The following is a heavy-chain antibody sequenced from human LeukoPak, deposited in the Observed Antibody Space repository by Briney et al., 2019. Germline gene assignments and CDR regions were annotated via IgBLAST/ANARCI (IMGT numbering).Heavy chain of an antibody. D-gene: IGHD6-13*01. V-gene: IGHV3-7*01. Sequence: GGSLRLSCAASGFTFSGYWVTWVRQAPGKGLEWVANINPASSEKYYVGSVKGRFTISRDNAENSLYLQTNSLRAEDTAVYYCTRGIASGIDFFDPWGQGTLVTVSS. CDR3: TRGIASGIDFFDP. J-gene: IGHJ5*02. CDR1: GFTFSGYW. CDR2: INPASSEK.